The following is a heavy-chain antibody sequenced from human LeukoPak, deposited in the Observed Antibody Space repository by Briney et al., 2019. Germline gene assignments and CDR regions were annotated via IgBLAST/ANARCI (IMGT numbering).Heavy chain of an antibody. CDR1: GGSISSYY. V-gene: IGHV4-59*01. CDR3: ARGNGRWKHFDS. CDR2: IYYSGST. D-gene: IGHD2-8*01. Sequence: SETLSLTCTVSGGSISSYYWSWIRQPPGKGLEWIGYIYYSGSTNYNPSLKSRVTISVDTSKNQFSLKLTSLTAADTAVYYCARGNGRWKHFDSWGQGTLVTVSS. J-gene: IGHJ4*02.